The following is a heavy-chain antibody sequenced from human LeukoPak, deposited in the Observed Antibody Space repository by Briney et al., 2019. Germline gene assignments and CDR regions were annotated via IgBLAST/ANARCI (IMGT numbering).Heavy chain of an antibody. Sequence: GGSLRLSCAASGFTSTNGMNWVRQAPGKGLEWVSSISSGSTYMYYADSVKGRFTISRDNAKNSVYLQMNSLRAEDTAVYYCAREPGPAAPPVDYWGQGTLVTVSS. D-gene: IGHD2-2*01. CDR2: ISSGSTYM. CDR1: GFTSTNG. V-gene: IGHV3-21*01. J-gene: IGHJ4*02. CDR3: AREPGPAAPPVDY.